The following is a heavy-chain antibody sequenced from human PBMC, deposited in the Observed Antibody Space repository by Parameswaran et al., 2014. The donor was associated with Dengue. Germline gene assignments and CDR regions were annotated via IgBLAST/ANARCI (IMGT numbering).Heavy chain of an antibody. D-gene: IGHD3-9*01. CDR3: ARLGIESRTYYDILTGYFPGYYYYGMDV. CDR2: MNPYSGNT. J-gene: IGHJ6*02. Sequence: WVRQAPGQGLEWMGWMNPYSGNTGYAQKFQGRVTMTRNTSISTAYMELSSLRSEDTAVYYCARLGIESRTYYDILTGYFPGYYYYGMDVWGQGTTVTVSS. V-gene: IGHV1-8*01.